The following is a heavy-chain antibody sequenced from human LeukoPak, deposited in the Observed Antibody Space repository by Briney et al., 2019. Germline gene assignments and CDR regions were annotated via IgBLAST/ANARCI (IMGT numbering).Heavy chain of an antibody. CDR1: GGSISSYY. CDR2: IYYSGST. CDR3: ARGSGNGNEYSYQYHMDV. V-gene: IGHV4-59*01. Sequence: SETLSLTCTVSGGSISSYYWNWIRQPPGKGLEWIGYIYYSGSTNYNPSLESRVTISLDTSKNQFSLKLTSVTAADTALYYCARGSGNGNEYSYQYHMDVWGKGTTVTVSS. J-gene: IGHJ6*03. D-gene: IGHD1-1*01.